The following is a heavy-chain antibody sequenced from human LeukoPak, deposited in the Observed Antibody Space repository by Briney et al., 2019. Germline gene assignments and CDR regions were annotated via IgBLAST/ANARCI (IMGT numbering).Heavy chain of an antibody. V-gene: IGHV1-2*02. CDR1: GYTFTGYY. J-gene: IGHJ4*02. Sequence: ASVKVSCKASGYTFTGYYMHWVRQAPGQGPEWMGWINPNSGGTNYAQKFQGRATMTRDTSISTAYMELSRLRSDDTAVYYCARDVSIAVAASDYWGQGTLVTVSS. D-gene: IGHD6-19*01. CDR3: ARDVSIAVAASDY. CDR2: INPNSGGT.